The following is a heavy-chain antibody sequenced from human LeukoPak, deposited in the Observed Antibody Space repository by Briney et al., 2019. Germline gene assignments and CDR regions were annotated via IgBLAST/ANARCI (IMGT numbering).Heavy chain of an antibody. V-gene: IGHV1-2*02. D-gene: IGHD3-10*01. CDR3: ARGVFYPFGEIDY. Sequence: ASVKVSCKASGYTFTGYYMHWVRQAPGQGLEWMGWINPNSGGTNYAQKFQGRVTKTRDTSISTAYMELSRLRSDDTAVYYCARGVFYPFGEIDYWGQGTLVTVSS. CDR1: GYTFTGYY. CDR2: INPNSGGT. J-gene: IGHJ4*02.